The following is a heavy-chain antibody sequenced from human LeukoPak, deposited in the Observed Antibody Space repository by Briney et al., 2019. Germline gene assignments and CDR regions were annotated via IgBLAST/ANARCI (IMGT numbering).Heavy chain of an antibody. CDR1: GGTFSSYA. CDR2: IIPIFGIA. J-gene: IGHJ5*02. D-gene: IGHD4-17*01. CDR3: ASGGTTVTLNWFDP. Sequence: ASVKVSCKASGGTFSSYAISWVRQAPGQGLEWMGRIIPIFGIANYAQKFQGRVTITADKSTSAAYMELSSLRSEDTAVYYCASGGTTVTLNWFDPWGQGTLVTVSS. V-gene: IGHV1-69*04.